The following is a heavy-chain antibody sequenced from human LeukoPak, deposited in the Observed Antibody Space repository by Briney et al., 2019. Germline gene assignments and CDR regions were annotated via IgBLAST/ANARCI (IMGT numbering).Heavy chain of an antibody. CDR1: GFTLSNYW. CDR2: IKQDGNEK. J-gene: IGHJ6*03. Sequence: GGSLRLSCAASGFTLSNYWMSWVRQAPGKGPEWVANIKQDGNEKHYVDSVKGRFTISRDNAKNSLYLQMNSLRAEDTAVYYCARHAVTTFRFRNYDHYYMIVWGKGTTVTVSS. CDR3: ARHAVTTFRFRNYDHYYMIV. D-gene: IGHD4-17*01. V-gene: IGHV3-7*01.